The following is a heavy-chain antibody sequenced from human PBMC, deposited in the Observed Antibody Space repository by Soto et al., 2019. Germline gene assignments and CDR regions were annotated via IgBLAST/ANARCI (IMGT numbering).Heavy chain of an antibody. CDR2: IYHSGST. CDR3: ARVPDV. V-gene: IGHV4-30-2*01. Sequence: SETLSLTCTVSGGSISSYSWSWIRQPPGKGLEWIGYIYHSGSTYYNPSLKCRVTISVDRSKNQFSLKLSSVTAADTAVYYCARVPDVWGQGTTVTVSS. J-gene: IGHJ6*02. CDR1: GGSISSYS.